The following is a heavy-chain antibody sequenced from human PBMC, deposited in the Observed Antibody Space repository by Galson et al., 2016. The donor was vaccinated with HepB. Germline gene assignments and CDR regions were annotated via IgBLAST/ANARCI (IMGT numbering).Heavy chain of an antibody. CDR3: ARDTSLGGIDS. V-gene: IGHV4-31*03. CDR1: GGSITDANVH. J-gene: IGHJ5*01. D-gene: IGHD3-16*01. Sequence: TLSLTCSVSGGSITDANVHWTWIRHHPRKGLEWLGHIFYTGTTYHNPSLKSRVFISVDTAKNQFSLRVTSVNVADTGIYYCARDTSLGGIDSWVQGTLFTVSS. CDR2: IFYTGTT.